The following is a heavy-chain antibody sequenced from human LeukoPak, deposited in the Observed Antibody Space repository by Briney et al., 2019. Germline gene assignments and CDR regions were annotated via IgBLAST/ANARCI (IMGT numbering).Heavy chain of an antibody. V-gene: IGHV3-30*18. Sequence: GGSLRLSCAASKFTFSRYGMYWVRQAPGKGLEWVALISYDGSSKDYADSVKGRFTISRDNSKNTLYLQMNSLRVEDTAVYYCAKVIGGSSAYDALDIWGQGTMVTVSS. CDR2: ISYDGSSK. D-gene: IGHD6-6*01. J-gene: IGHJ3*02. CDR3: AKVIGGSSAYDALDI. CDR1: KFTFSRYG.